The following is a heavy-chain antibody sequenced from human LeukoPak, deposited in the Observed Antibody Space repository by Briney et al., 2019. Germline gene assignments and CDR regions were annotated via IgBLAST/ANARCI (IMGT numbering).Heavy chain of an antibody. Sequence: ETLSLTCAVYGGSFSGYYWSWIRQPPGKGLEWIGEINHSGSTNYNPSLTSRVIISVDTSKNQYSLKLSSVTAADAAVYYCARGRRGSWLTHFDYWGQGTLVTVSS. V-gene: IGHV4-34*01. CDR2: INHSGST. CDR3: ARGRRGSWLTHFDY. CDR1: GGSFSGYY. J-gene: IGHJ4*02. D-gene: IGHD3-22*01.